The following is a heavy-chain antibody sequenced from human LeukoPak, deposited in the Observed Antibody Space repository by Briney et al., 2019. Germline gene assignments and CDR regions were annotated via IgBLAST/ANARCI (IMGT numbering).Heavy chain of an antibody. J-gene: IGHJ4*02. Sequence: GRSLRLSCAASGFTFSSYGIHWVRQAPGKGLEWVAVIWYDGSNKYYADSVKGRFTISRDNSKNTLYLQMNSLRAEDTAVYYCARGDTYYYDSSGYYYGLIDYWGQGTLVTVSS. CDR1: GFTFSSYG. V-gene: IGHV3-33*01. CDR2: IWYDGSNK. CDR3: ARGDTYYYDSSGYYYGLIDY. D-gene: IGHD3-22*01.